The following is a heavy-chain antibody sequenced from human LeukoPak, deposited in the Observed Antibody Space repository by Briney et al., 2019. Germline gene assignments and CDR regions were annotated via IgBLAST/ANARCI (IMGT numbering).Heavy chain of an antibody. D-gene: IGHD6-13*01. CDR3: AKPRASSWYSDY. Sequence: GASLRLSCAASGFTFSSYAMSWVRQAPGKGLEWVSAISGSGGSTYYADSVKGRFTISRDNSKNTLYLKMNSLRAEDTAVYYCAKPRASSWYSDYWRQGTLVTVSS. CDR2: ISGSGGST. CDR1: GFTFSSYA. V-gene: IGHV3-23*01. J-gene: IGHJ4*02.